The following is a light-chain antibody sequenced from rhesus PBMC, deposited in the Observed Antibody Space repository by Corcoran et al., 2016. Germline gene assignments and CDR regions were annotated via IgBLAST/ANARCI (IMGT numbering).Light chain of an antibody. Sequence: DIQLTQSPSSLSASVGDKVTITCHASQGISSWLAWYQQKPGKAPKPLIYYAYSLQGGVPSRFSVIGSGTYYTLTISSLQPEEFSTYYCQQYDDLPYSFGQGTKVEIK. CDR1: QGISSW. J-gene: IGKJ2*01. CDR2: YAY. V-gene: IGKV1-19*01. CDR3: QQYDDLPYS.